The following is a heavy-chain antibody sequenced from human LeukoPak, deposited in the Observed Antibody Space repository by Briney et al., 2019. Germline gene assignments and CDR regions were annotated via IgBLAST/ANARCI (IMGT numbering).Heavy chain of an antibody. D-gene: IGHD6-13*01. CDR3: ARDLGSSPRGYYYYGMDV. CDR1: GDSITSGSYY. CDR2: IFHSGST. J-gene: IGHJ6*02. V-gene: IGHV4-30-2*01. Sequence: SETLSLTCTVSGDSITSGSYYWNWIRQPPGKGLEWIGNIFHSGSTSYNPSLKSRVTISVDRSKNQFSLNLNSVTAADTAVYFCARDLGSSPRGYYYYGMDVWGQGTTVTVSS.